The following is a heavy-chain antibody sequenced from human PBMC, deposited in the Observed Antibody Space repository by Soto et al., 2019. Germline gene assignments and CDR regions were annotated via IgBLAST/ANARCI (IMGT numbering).Heavy chain of an antibody. CDR1: GDSVSSNSAA. CDR2: TYYRSKWYN. Sequence: SQTLSLTCAISGDSVSSNSAAWNWIRQSPSRGLEWLGRTYYRSKWYNDYAVSVKSRITINPDTSKNQFSLQLNSVTPEDTAVYYCARDRIAWGSNPYYYYYGMEVWGKGTPVIVSA. V-gene: IGHV6-1*01. D-gene: IGHD3-16*01. CDR3: ARDRIAWGSNPYYYYYGMEV. J-gene: IGHJ6*04.